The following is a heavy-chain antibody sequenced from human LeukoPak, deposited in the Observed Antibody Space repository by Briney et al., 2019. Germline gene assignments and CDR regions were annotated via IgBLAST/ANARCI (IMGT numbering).Heavy chain of an antibody. J-gene: IGHJ5*02. Sequence: ASVKVSCKASGYTFTGYYMHWVRQAPGQGLEWMGWINPNSGGTNYAQKFQGRVTMTRDTSISTAYMELSRLRSDDTAVYYCARGSSTMVRGVITLGSTTNWFDPWGQGTLVTVSS. CDR1: GYTFTGYY. CDR2: INPNSGGT. D-gene: IGHD3-10*01. V-gene: IGHV1-2*02. CDR3: ARGSSTMVRGVITLGSTTNWFDP.